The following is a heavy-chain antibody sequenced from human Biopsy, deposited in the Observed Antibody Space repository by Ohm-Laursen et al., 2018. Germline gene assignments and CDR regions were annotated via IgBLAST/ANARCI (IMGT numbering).Heavy chain of an antibody. CDR1: GDSISIYY. J-gene: IGHJ2*01. Sequence: GTLSLTCNVSGDSISIYYWSWIRQPPGKGLEWIGNFYYSGSTNYNPSLKSRITMSLDRSKSQVSLRLSSVTAADTAVYYCASAGYNPDWNFDLWGRGTRVTVSS. V-gene: IGHV4-59*12. CDR2: FYYSGST. D-gene: IGHD5-24*01. CDR3: ASAGYNPDWNFDL.